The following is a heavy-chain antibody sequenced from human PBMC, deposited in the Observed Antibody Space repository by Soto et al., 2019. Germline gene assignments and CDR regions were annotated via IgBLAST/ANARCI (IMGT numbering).Heavy chain of an antibody. CDR2: IIPIFGTA. CDR1: GGTFSSYA. J-gene: IGHJ6*02. Sequence: QVQLVQSGAEVKKPGSSVKVSCKASGGTFSSYAISWVRQAPGQGLEWMGGIIPIFGTANYEQKFQGRVTITADESTSTAYMELSSLRSEDTAVYYCARPSIAARLDWGYYGMDVWGQGTTVTVSS. V-gene: IGHV1-69*12. D-gene: IGHD6-6*01. CDR3: ARPSIAARLDWGYYGMDV.